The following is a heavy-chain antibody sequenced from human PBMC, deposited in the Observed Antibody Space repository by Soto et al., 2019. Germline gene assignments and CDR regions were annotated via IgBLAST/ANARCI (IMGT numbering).Heavy chain of an antibody. CDR3: AKEVSLGSTVDLGY. D-gene: IGHD7-27*01. J-gene: IGHJ4*02. CDR1: GFTFSIFA. V-gene: IGHV3-23*01. CDR2: ISGSGGST. Sequence: GCSLRLSCAASGFTFSIFAMSWVRQSPGKGLERVSTISGSGGSTYYADAVKGRFTISRDNSMGTLYLQMKSLRVEDTAIYYCAKEVSLGSTVDLGYWGQGALVTVSS.